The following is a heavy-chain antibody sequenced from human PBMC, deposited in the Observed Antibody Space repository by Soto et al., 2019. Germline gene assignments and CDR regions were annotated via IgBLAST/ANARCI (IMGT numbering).Heavy chain of an antibody. V-gene: IGHV3-64D*08. CDR3: VPRPTVAPVAGQPT. CDR2: ISSNGGTT. CDR1: GFTFSSYA. D-gene: IGHD6-13*01. Sequence: PVGSLRLSCSASGFTFSSYAMHWVRQASGKGLEYVSAISSNGGTTYYTDPAKGRFTISRDNSKNTLYLQMTSLRTDDTAVYYCVPRPTVAPVAGQPTWGRGTLVTVSS. J-gene: IGHJ5*02.